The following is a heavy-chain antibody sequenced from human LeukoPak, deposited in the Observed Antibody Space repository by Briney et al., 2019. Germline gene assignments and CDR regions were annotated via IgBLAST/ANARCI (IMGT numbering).Heavy chain of an antibody. Sequence: GGSLRLSCAASGLTFSSHWMHWVRQAPGKGLVWVSRITNDGSSTTYADSVKGRFTISRDNAKNMLYLQVNSLRAEDTAVYYCARDDYYDSSGYFHYWGQGTLVTVSS. CDR1: GLTFSSHW. V-gene: IGHV3-74*01. D-gene: IGHD3-22*01. J-gene: IGHJ4*02. CDR2: ITNDGSST. CDR3: ARDDYYDSSGYFHY.